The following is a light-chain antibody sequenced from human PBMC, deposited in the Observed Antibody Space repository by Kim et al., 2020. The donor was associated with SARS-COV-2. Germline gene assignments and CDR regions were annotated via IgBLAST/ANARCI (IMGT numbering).Light chain of an antibody. Sequence: DTQMTQSPSSLSASIGDRVTITCRASQGISNNLAWYQQKPGKVPKLLIYDASTLQSGVPSRFSGSGSGTDFTLTITSLQPEDVATYYCQQYYSAPYTFGQGTKLEI. CDR3: QQYYSAPYT. J-gene: IGKJ2*01. CDR1: QGISNN. V-gene: IGKV1-27*01. CDR2: DAS.